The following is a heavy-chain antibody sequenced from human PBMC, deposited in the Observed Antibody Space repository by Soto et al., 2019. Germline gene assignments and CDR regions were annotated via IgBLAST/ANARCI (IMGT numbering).Heavy chain of an antibody. V-gene: IGHV2-70*13. Sequence: GPTLVNPTETLTLTCTFSGFSLTSHGMCVSWIRQPPGKALEWLALIERDDVDNFYSTSLNTRLTISKDTRKNQVVLTKANMDPPDTRTYTCARSIRGPRRFNGMDVWGQGTTVTVPS. D-gene: IGHD1-20*01. CDR1: GFSLTSHGMC. CDR3: ARSIRGPRRFNGMDV. J-gene: IGHJ6*02. CDR2: IERDDVDN.